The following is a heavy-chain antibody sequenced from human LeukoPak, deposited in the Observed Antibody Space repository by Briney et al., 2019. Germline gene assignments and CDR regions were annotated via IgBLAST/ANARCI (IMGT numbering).Heavy chain of an antibody. CDR2: ISSSGSYI. J-gene: IGHJ4*02. D-gene: IGHD6-13*01. CDR1: GFTFSSYS. CDR3: ARDSDSSSWLYYFDY. V-gene: IGHV3-21*01. Sequence: GGSLRLSCAASGFTFSSYSMNWVRQAPGKGLEWVSTISSSGSYIYYADSVKGRFTISRDNAKNSLYLQMNNLRAEDTAVYYCARDSDSSSWLYYFDYWGQGTLVTVSS.